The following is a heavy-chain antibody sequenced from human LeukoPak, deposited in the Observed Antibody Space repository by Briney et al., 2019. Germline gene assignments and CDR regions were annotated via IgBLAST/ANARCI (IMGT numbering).Heavy chain of an antibody. CDR1: GFTVSSNY. J-gene: IGHJ6*02. CDR3: ASGSTTVTTYYGMDV. Sequence: GGSLRLSCAASGFTVSSNYMSWVRQAPGKGLEWVSVIYSGGSTYYADSVKGRFTISRDNSKNTPYLQMNSLRAEDTAVYYCASGSTTVTTYYGMDVWGQGTTVTVSS. V-gene: IGHV3-66*02. CDR2: IYSGGST. D-gene: IGHD4-11*01.